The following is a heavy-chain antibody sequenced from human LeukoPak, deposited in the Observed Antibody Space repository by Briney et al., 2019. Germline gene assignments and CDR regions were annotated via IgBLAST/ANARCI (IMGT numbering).Heavy chain of an antibody. D-gene: IGHD4-17*01. CDR1: GDSMSSSSDY. CDR3: ARDYGDYRIDY. Sequence: SETLSLTCTVSGDSMSSSSDYWGFIRQPPGKGLEWIGSVYYSGSAYHNPSLKSRVTISVDTSKNQFSLKLSSVTAADTAVYYCARDYGDYRIDYWGQGTLVTVSS. V-gene: IGHV4-39*07. CDR2: VYYSGSA. J-gene: IGHJ4*02.